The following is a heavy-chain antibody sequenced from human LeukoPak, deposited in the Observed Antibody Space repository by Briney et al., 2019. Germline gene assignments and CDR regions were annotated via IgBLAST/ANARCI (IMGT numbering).Heavy chain of an antibody. CDR2: ISYDGGNK. V-gene: IGHV3-30*18. D-gene: IGHD6-25*01. J-gene: IGHJ5*02. Sequence: GGSLRLSSAASGFTFSSYGMHWVRQAPGKGLEWVTIISYDGGNKYYADSGKGRFTISRDNAKNTVYLQMNSLKAEDTAVYYCAKDDGSGGDPWGQGTLVTVSS. CDR1: GFTFSSYG. CDR3: AKDDGSGGDP.